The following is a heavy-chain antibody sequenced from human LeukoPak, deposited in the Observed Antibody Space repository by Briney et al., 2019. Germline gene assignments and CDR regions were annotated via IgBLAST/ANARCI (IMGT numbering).Heavy chain of an antibody. CDR1: GFAFSSYN. CDR3: AKDHDYVWGSYRGALDI. D-gene: IGHD3-16*01. J-gene: IGHJ3*02. CDR2: ISSGSGYM. V-gene: IGHV3-21*04. Sequence: GGSLRLSCAVSGFAFSSYNMNWVRQSPGKGLEWVSSISSGSGYMYYADSVKGRFTISRDNSKNTLYLQMNSLRAEDTAVYYCAKDHDYVWGSYRGALDIWGQGTMATVSS.